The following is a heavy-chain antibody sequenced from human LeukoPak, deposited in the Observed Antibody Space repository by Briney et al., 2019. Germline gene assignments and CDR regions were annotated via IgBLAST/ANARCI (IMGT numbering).Heavy chain of an antibody. Sequence: GGSLRLSCAASGFTFSSYSMNWVRQAPGKGLEWVSSISSSSSYIYYADSVKGRFTISRDNAKNSLYLQMNSLRAEDTAVYYCARDREQWIQYTPYPVDWGQGTLVTVSS. J-gene: IGHJ4*02. CDR1: GFTFSSYS. CDR3: ARDREQWIQYTPYPVD. CDR2: ISSSSSYI. D-gene: IGHD5-18*01. V-gene: IGHV3-21*01.